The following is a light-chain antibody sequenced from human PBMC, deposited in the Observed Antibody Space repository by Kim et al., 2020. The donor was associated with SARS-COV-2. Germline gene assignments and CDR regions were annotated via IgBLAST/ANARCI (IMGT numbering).Light chain of an antibody. J-gene: IGLJ3*02. CDR3: GTWDSSLSAGV. Sequence: GQQVTISCSGSSSNIGNNYVSWYQQHPGTAPKLLIYDNNKRPSGIPDRFSGSKSGTSATLGITGLQTGDEADYYCGTWDSSLSAGVFGGGTQLTVL. CDR2: DNN. V-gene: IGLV1-51*01. CDR1: SSNIGNNY.